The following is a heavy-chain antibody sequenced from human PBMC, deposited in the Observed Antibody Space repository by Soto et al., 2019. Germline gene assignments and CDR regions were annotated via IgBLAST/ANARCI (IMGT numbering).Heavy chain of an antibody. D-gene: IGHD3-22*01. J-gene: IGHJ6*02. CDR3: ADDSSGYFWYGMDV. Sequence: QVQLVQSGAEGKKPGSSVKVSCKASGGTFSSYAISWVRQAPGQGLEWMGGIIPIFGTANYAQKFQGRVTITADKSTSIAYMELSSLGSEDTAVFYCADDSSGYFWYGMDVWGQGTTVTVSS. CDR1: GGTFSSYA. CDR2: IIPIFGTA. V-gene: IGHV1-69*06.